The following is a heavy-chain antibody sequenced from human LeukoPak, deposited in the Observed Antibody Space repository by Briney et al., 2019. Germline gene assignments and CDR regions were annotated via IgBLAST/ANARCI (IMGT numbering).Heavy chain of an antibody. CDR2: ISYNGGST. D-gene: IGHD3/OR15-3a*01. V-gene: IGHV3-64D*09. CDR1: GFTLSSHA. CDR3: VRRTGNYFDY. J-gene: IGHJ4*02. Sequence: GGSLRLSCSASGFTLSSHAMHWGRQAPGKALEYVSAISYNGGSTYYANSVKDRFTISRDNSKNTLYLQMSSLRPEDTAVSYCVRRTGNYFDYWGQGTLVTVSS.